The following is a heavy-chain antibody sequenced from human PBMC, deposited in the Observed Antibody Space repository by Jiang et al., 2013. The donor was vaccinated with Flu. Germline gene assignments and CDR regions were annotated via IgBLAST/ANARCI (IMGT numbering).Heavy chain of an antibody. V-gene: IGHV4-39*01. CDR1: GGSISSSNYY. Sequence: PGLVKASETLSLTCSVSGGSISSSNYYWGWIRQPPGKGLEWIGSIYYNGSTYYNPVLERRVTISLDTSTNQFSLKLISVTAPDTAVYYCARSYCGGDCYSMFGYSYYGMDVWGQGTTVTVSS. D-gene: IGHD2-21*02. J-gene: IGHJ6*02. CDR2: IYYNGST. CDR3: ARSYCGGDCYSMFGYSYYGMDV.